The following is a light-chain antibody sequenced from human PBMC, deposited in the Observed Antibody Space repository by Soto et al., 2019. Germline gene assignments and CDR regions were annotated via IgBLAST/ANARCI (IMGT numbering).Light chain of an antibody. J-gene: IGKJ1*01. CDR1: QGISSY. Sequence: DIQMTQSPSTLSGSVGDRVTITCRASQGISSYLAWYQQKPGKAHRXLIYAASTLQTGVPSRFSGSGSGTELTLTISSLQPEDFETYYCQQFNSYPRTFGQGTKVDIK. CDR3: QQFNSYPRT. CDR2: AAS. V-gene: IGKV1-9*01.